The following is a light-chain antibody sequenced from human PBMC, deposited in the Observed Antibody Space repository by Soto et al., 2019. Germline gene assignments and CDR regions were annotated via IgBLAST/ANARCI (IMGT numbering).Light chain of an antibody. CDR2: EVS. J-gene: IGLJ1*01. CDR1: SSDIGGYNY. CDR3: SSYTSSNTYV. Sequence: QSALTQPASVSGSPGQSITISCTGTSSDIGGYNYVSWYQQHPGKAPKFLIYEVSNRPSGVSNRFSGSKSGNTASLTISGLQPEDEADYYCSSYTSSNTYVFGTGTKVTVL. V-gene: IGLV2-14*01.